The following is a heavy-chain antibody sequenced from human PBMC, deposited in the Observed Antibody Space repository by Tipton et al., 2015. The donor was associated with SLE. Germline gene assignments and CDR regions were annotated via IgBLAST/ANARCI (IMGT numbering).Heavy chain of an antibody. J-gene: IGHJ4*02. CDR1: GGSISSSSYY. CDR2: IYYSGST. Sequence: LRLSCTVSGGSISSSSYYWGWIRQPPGKGLEWIGSIYYSGSTYYNPSLKSRVTISVYTSKNQFSLKLSSVTAADTAVYYCARHEWLVGATKENYFDYWGQGTLVTVSS. D-gene: IGHD1-26*01. V-gene: IGHV4-39*07. CDR3: ARHEWLVGATKENYFDY.